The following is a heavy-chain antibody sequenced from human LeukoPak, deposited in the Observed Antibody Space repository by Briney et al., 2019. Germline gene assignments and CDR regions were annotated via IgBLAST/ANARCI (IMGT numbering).Heavy chain of an antibody. D-gene: IGHD6-13*01. CDR2: IYYSGST. CDR1: SGSINTYY. V-gene: IGHV4-59*01. J-gene: IGHJ4*02. Sequence: PSETLSLTRTVSSGSINTYYWSWIRQPPGKGLEWIGYIYYSGSTNYNPSLKSRVTISVDTSKNQFSLKLSSVTAADTAVYYCARVVAAARWTPFDYWGQGTLVTVSS. CDR3: ARVVAAARWTPFDY.